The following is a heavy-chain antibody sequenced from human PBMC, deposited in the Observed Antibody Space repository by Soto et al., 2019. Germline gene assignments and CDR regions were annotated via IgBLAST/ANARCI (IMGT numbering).Heavy chain of an antibody. Sequence: QVQLVECGGGVVQPGRSLRLSCAASGFTFSSYAMHWVRQAPGKGLEWVAVISYDGSNKYYADSVKGRFTISRDNSKNTLYLQMNSLRAEDTAVYYCARPYSGDDYWGQAPLVTVSS. CDR2: ISYDGSNK. V-gene: IGHV3-30-3*01. CDR1: GFTFSSYA. D-gene: IGHD1-26*01. CDR3: ARPYSGDDY. J-gene: IGHJ4*02.